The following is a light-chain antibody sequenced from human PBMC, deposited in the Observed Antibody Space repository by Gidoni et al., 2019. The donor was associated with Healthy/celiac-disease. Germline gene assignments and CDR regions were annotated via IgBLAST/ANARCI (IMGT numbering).Light chain of an antibody. CDR1: QSVSSSY. J-gene: IGKJ1*01. CDR3: QQYGSSPWT. Sequence: EIVLTQSPGTLSLSPGKRATLSCRASQSVSSSYVAWYQQKPGQAPRLLIYGASSRATGIPDRFSGSGSGTDFTLTISRREPEDFAVYYCQQYGSSPWTFXXXTKVEIK. V-gene: IGKV3-20*01. CDR2: GAS.